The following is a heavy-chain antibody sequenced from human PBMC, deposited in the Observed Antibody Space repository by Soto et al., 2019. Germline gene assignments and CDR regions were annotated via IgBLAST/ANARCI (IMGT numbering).Heavy chain of an antibody. CDR2: IIPIFGTA. V-gene: IGHV1-69*13. Sequence: SSVKVSCKASGGTFSSYAISCVLQAPGQGLEWMGGIIPIFGTANYARKFQGRVTITADESTSTAYMELSSLRVEDTAVYYCARVITGTSTLDYWGQRTLVTVSS. J-gene: IGHJ4*02. CDR1: GGTFSSYA. D-gene: IGHD1-7*01. CDR3: ARVITGTSTLDY.